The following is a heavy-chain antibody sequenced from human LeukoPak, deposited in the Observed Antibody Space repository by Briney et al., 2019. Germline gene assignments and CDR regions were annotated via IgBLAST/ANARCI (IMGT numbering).Heavy chain of an antibody. CDR3: ARLAYGSGNPDY. Sequence: SETLSLTCTVSGGSISSSSYYWGWIRQPPGKGLEWIGSIYYSGSTYYNPSLKSRVTISVDTSKNQFSLKLSPVTAADTAVYYCARLAYGSGNPDYWGQGTLVTVSS. J-gene: IGHJ4*02. CDR1: GGSISSSSYY. V-gene: IGHV4-39*01. D-gene: IGHD3-10*01. CDR2: IYYSGST.